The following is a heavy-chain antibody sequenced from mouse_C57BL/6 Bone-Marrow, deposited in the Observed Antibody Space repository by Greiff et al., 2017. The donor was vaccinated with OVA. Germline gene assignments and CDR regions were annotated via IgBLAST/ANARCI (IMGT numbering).Heavy chain of an antibody. V-gene: IGHV14-2*01. CDR2: IDPEDGET. Sequence: VQLKQSGAELVKPGASVKLSCTASGFNIKDYYMHWVKQRTEQGLEWIGRIDPEDGETKYAPKFQGKATITADTSSNTAYLQLSRLTSEDTAVYYGARWVMVPYYFDYWGQGTTLTVSS. CDR1: GFNIKDYY. CDR3: ARWVMVPYYFDY. J-gene: IGHJ2*01. D-gene: IGHD2-2*01.